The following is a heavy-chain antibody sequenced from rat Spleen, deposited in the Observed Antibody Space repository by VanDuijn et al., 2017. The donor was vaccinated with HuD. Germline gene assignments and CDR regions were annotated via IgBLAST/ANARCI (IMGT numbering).Heavy chain of an antibody. J-gene: IGHJ3*01. CDR2: ISYDGSRT. D-gene: IGHD1-12*02. Sequence: EVQLVESGGGLVQPGRSLKLSCAASGFTFSNYGMAWVRQAPTKGLEWVATISYDGSRTYYRDSVKGRFTISRDNAESTLYLQMDSLRSEDTATYYCARSDGTHYYLPFPYWGQGTLVTVSS. CDR3: ARSDGTHYYLPFPY. CDR1: GFTFSNYG. V-gene: IGHV5-29*01.